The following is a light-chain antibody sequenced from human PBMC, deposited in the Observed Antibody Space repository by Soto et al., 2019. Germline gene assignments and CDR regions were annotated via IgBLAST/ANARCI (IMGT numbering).Light chain of an antibody. J-gene: IGKJ2*01. V-gene: IGKV3-20*01. CDR1: QSVTSSY. CDR3: QQYGSSPRT. CDR2: GAS. Sequence: EIVLTQSPGTLSLSLGERATLSCRASQSVTSSYLAWYQQKPGQAPRLLIYGASSRATGIPNRFSGSGSGTDFTLTISSLEPEDFAMYYCQQYGSSPRTFGQGTKLEIK.